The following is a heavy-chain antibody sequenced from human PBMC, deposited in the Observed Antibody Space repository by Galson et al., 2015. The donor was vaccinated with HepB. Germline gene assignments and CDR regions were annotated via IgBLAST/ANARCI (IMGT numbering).Heavy chain of an antibody. Sequence: SLRLSCAASGFTFSSYAMHWVRQAPGKGLEWVAVISYDGSNKYYADSVKGRFTISRDNSKNTLYLQMNSLRAEDTAVYYCASSGGSYPTWGQGTLVTVSS. CDR3: ASSGGSYPT. CDR1: GFTFSSYA. CDR2: ISYDGSNK. V-gene: IGHV3-30-3*01. J-gene: IGHJ5*02. D-gene: IGHD1-26*01.